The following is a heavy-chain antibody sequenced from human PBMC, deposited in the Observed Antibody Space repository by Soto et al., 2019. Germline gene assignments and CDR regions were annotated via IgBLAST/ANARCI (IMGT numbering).Heavy chain of an antibody. CDR3: ARGKSHLYYDSSGYPLDY. V-gene: IGHV3-33*01. CDR1: GFTFSSYG. Sequence: QPGGSLRLSCAASGFTFSSYGMHWVRQAPGKGLEWVAVIWYDGSNKYYADSVKGRFTISRDNSKNTLYLQMNSLRAEDTAVYYCARGKSHLYYDSSGYPLDYWGQGTLVTVSS. J-gene: IGHJ4*02. D-gene: IGHD3-22*01. CDR2: IWYDGSNK.